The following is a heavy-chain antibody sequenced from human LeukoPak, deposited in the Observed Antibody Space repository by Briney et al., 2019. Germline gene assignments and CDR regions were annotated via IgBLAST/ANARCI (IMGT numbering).Heavy chain of an antibody. CDR1: GFSLSTSGMC. Sequence: SGPTLVNPTQTLTLTCTFSGFSLSTSGMCVSWIRQPPGKALEWVPRIDWDDDKYYSTSLQTRLTISKDTSKNQVVLTMTNMDPVDTATYYCAHRGPMLRGVIASFDFWGQGTLVTASS. CDR3: AHRGPMLRGVIASFDF. J-gene: IGHJ4*02. V-gene: IGHV2-70*12. D-gene: IGHD3-10*01. CDR2: IDWDDDK.